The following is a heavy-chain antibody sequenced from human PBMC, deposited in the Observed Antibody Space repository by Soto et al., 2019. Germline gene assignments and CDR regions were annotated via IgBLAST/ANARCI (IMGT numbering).Heavy chain of an antibody. J-gene: IGHJ4*02. CDR3: ARDSSPYDSSGYYFDY. V-gene: IGHV3-21*01. Sequence: PGGSLRLSCAASGFTFSSYSMNWVRQAPGKGLEWVSSISSSSSYIYYADSVKGRFTISRDNAKNSLYLQMNSLRAEDTAVYYCARDSSPYDSSGYYFDYWGQGTLVT. CDR2: ISSSSSYI. D-gene: IGHD3-22*01. CDR1: GFTFSSYS.